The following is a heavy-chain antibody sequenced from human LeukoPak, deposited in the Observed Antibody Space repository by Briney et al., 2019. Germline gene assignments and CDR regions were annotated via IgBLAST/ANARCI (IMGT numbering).Heavy chain of an antibody. D-gene: IGHD2-2*02. J-gene: IGHJ6*03. CDR2: ISWNSGSI. V-gene: IGHV3-9*01. CDR1: GFTVSSNY. Sequence: SLRLSCAASGFTVSSNYMSWVRQAPGKGLEWVSGISWNSGSIGYADSVKGRFTIFRDNAKNSLYLQMNSLRAEDTALYYCAKATQVPAAILGYYYYYMDVWGKGTTVTVSS. CDR3: AKATQVPAAILGYYYYYMDV.